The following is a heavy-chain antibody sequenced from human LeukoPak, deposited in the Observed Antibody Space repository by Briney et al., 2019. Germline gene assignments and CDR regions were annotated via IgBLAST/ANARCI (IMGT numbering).Heavy chain of an antibody. CDR2: IWYDGSNK. J-gene: IGHJ6*02. CDR1: GFTFSSHG. V-gene: IGHV3-33*01. CDR3: ARDLSGVYGMDV. Sequence: GGSLRLPCVASGFTFSSHGMHFVRQAPGKGLEWVAVIWYDGSNKYYADSVKGRFTVSRDNSKNTLFLQMNNLRADDTAVYYCARDLSGVYGMDVWGQGTTVTVSS. D-gene: IGHD3-10*01.